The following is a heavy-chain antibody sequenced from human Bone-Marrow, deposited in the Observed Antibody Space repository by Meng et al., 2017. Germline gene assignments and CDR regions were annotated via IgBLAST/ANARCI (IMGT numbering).Heavy chain of an antibody. J-gene: IGHJ4*02. CDR3: ARTRGVGAVIR. D-gene: IGHD1-26*01. Sequence: VQVVGAGGGLVQPWGSLRLSCAASGFTFSSDWMHWVRQAPGKGLVWVSRVNSDGSSTSYADSVKGRFTISRDNAKNTLSLQMNSLRAEDTAVYYCARTRGVGAVIRWGQGTLVTVSS. CDR2: VNSDGSST. V-gene: IGHV3-74*01. CDR1: GFTFSSDW.